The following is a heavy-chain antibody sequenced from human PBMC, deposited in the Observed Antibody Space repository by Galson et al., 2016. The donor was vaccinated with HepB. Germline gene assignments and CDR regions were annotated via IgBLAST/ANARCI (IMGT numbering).Heavy chain of an antibody. Sequence: SLRLSCAASGFTFSDSAMHWVRRASGKGLEWVGRIRSKSNNYATAYAASVKGRFTISRDDSKRMAFLKMNSLKTEDTAVYYCTRVGYRLWFGAPIKDYGMDVWGQGTTVTVSS. J-gene: IGHJ6*02. CDR3: TRVGYRLWFGAPIKDYGMDV. CDR2: IRSKSNNYAT. D-gene: IGHD3-10*01. V-gene: IGHV3-73*01. CDR1: GFTFSDSA.